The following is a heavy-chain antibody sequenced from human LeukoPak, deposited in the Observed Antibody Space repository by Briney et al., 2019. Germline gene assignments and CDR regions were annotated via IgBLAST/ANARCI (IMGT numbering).Heavy chain of an antibody. J-gene: IGHJ5*02. Sequence: SETLSLTCTVSGGSISRYYWSWIRQPPGKGLEWIGYIYYSGSTNYNPSLKSRVTISVDTSKNQFSLKLSSVTAADTAVYYCARRVYSSSSGLRFDPWGQGTLVTVSS. CDR2: IYYSGST. CDR1: GGSISRYY. CDR3: ARRVYSSSSGLRFDP. D-gene: IGHD6-13*01. V-gene: IGHV4-59*08.